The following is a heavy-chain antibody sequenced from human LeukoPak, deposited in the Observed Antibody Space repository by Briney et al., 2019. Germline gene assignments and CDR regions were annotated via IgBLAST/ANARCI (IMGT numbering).Heavy chain of an antibody. Sequence: GGSLRLSCAASRFTFDDYGMSWVRQAPGKGLEWVSGINWNGGSTGYADSVKGRFTISRGSAKNSLYLQMNSLRAEDTALYHCARGLLGAFDIWGQGTMVTVSS. V-gene: IGHV3-20*01. J-gene: IGHJ3*02. CDR3: ARGLLGAFDI. D-gene: IGHD3-10*01. CDR2: INWNGGST. CDR1: RFTFDDYG.